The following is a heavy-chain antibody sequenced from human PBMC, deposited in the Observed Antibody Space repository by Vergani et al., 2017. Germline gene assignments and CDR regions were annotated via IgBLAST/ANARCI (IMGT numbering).Heavy chain of an antibody. CDR3: ARDSAVGGTFDS. Sequence: QVQLKESGPGLVKPSETLSLTCTVSNFFISSNAYYWGWIRQAPGRGLEWIGSLHHNGATSHNPSLRSRVTMSVDTSKNTFSLKLNSVTAADTAIYYCARDSAVGGTFDSWGQGTLVSVSS. J-gene: IGHJ4*02. CDR2: LHHNGAT. CDR1: NFFISSNAYY. V-gene: IGHV4-38-2*02. D-gene: IGHD1-26*01.